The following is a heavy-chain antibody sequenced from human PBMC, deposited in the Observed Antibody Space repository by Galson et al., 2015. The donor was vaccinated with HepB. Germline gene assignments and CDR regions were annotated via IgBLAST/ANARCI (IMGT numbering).Heavy chain of an antibody. J-gene: IGHJ4*02. D-gene: IGHD3-3*01. CDR2: ISSSSSII. CDR3: ARGADFWSGYYFFDY. CDR1: GFTFSIYS. V-gene: IGHV3-48*02. Sequence: SLRLSCAASGFTFSIYSVNWVRQAPGKGLEWVSYISSSSSIIYYADSVKGRFTISRDNAKNSPYLQMDSLRDEDTAVYYCARGADFWSGYYFFDYWGQGTLVTVSS.